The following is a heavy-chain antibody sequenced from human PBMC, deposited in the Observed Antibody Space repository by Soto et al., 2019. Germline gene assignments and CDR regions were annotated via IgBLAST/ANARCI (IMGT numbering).Heavy chain of an antibody. D-gene: IGHD6-13*01. J-gene: IGHJ3*02. V-gene: IGHV3-48*04. CDR3: ARDWGSSFAFDI. Sequence: GGSLRLSCAASGFTFSTYSMNWVRQAPGKGLEWVSYIDSSSSNKHYADSVKDRFTISRDNAKNSLYLQMNSLRAEDTAVYYCARDWGSSFAFDIWGQGTMVTVSS. CDR1: GFTFSTYS. CDR2: IDSSSSNK.